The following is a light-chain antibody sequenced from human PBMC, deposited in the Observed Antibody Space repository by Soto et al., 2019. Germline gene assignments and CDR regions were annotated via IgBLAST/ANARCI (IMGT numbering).Light chain of an antibody. CDR2: DVN. J-gene: IGLJ1*01. CDR1: SSVVGGYNF. V-gene: IGLV2-14*04. Sequence: TISCTGTSSVVGGYNFVSWYQQHPGKAPRLIIYDVNYRPSGVSNRFSGSKSGSTASLTISGLQAEDEADYYCSSYTSSSTYVFGTGTKVTVL. CDR3: SSYTSSSTYV.